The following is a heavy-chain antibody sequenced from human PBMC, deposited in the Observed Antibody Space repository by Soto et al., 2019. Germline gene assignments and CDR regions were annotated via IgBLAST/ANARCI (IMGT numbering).Heavy chain of an antibody. D-gene: IGHD4-17*01. CDR1: GCTFSTYA. CDR2: ISGSGGGT. CDR3: ARPRGYGVFDAYDI. V-gene: IGHV3-23*01. J-gene: IGHJ3*02. Sequence: GSRLLPCSASGCTFSTYAMSWVRQAPGKGLEWVSAISGSGGGTYYADSVKGRFTISRDNSINTLFLQMNSLRTEDTAVFYCARPRGYGVFDAYDIWGQGAMVTVS.